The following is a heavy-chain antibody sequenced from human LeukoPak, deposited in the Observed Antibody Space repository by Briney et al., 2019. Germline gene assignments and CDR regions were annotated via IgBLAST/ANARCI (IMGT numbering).Heavy chain of an antibody. D-gene: IGHD3-22*01. Sequence: GASVKVSCKASGYTFTGYYMHWVRQAPGQGLEWMGGIIPIFGTANYAQKFQGRVTITADESTSTAYMELSSLRSEDTAVYYCARPDSSGYYSAFDYWGQGTLVTVSS. CDR1: GYTFTGYY. J-gene: IGHJ4*02. V-gene: IGHV1-69*13. CDR2: IIPIFGTA. CDR3: ARPDSSGYYSAFDY.